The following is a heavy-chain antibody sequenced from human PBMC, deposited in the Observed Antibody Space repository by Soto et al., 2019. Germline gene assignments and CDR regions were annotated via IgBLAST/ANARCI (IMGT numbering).Heavy chain of an antibody. CDR2: LSYDGSNK. D-gene: IGHD3-9*01. CDR3: VKDGDRTDYHIWAAYYRSFDH. CDR1: GVIFSSSG. J-gene: IGHJ4*02. Sequence: SLRLSCAASGVIFSSSGMHWVRQAPGKGLEWVAVLSYDGSNKYYIDSVKGRFTISRDNSKNTLYLQMNSLRPEDTAVYYCVKDGDRTDYHIWAAYYRSFDHWGQGTLVTVSS. V-gene: IGHV3-30*18.